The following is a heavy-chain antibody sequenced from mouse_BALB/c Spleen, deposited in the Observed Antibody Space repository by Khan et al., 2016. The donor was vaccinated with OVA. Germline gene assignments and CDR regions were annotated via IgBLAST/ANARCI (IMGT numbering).Heavy chain of an antibody. Sequence: QIQLVQSGPELKKPGETVKISCKASGYTFTNYGMNWVKQAPGKGLKWMGWINTYTGEPTYADDFKGRSAFSLATSASTAYLQIKNLTNEDTATYFCARSNSYWYFDVWGAGTTVTVSS. V-gene: IGHV9-3-1*01. CDR3: ARSNSYWYFDV. D-gene: IGHD4-1*02. J-gene: IGHJ1*01. CDR2: INTYTGEP. CDR1: GYTFTNYG.